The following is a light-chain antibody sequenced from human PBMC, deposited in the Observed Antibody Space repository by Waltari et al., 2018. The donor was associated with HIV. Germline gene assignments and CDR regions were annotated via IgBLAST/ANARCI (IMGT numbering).Light chain of an antibody. CDR3: SSYTSSNTLR. CDR2: EVS. J-gene: IGLJ2*01. CDR1: SSAVGGYKY. Sequence: QSALPQPASVSGSPGQSITISCTGTSSAVGGYKYVSWYQQHPGKAPRLMIYEVSNRPSGVSNRFSGSKSGDTASLTISGLQAEDEAAYYCSSYTSSNTLRFGGGTKLTVL. V-gene: IGLV2-14*01.